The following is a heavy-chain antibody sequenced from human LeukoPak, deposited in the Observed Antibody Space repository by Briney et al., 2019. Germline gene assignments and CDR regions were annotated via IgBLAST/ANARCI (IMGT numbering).Heavy chain of an antibody. V-gene: IGHV3-21*01. D-gene: IGHD6-19*01. Sequence: GGSLRLSCAASGFTFSSYSMNWVRQAPGKGLEWVSSIGSSSSYIYYADSVKGRFTISRDNAKNSLYLQMNSLRAEDTAVYYCARDGLAVAGIDYWGQGTLVTVSS. CDR1: GFTFSSYS. J-gene: IGHJ4*02. CDR3: ARDGLAVAGIDY. CDR2: IGSSSSYI.